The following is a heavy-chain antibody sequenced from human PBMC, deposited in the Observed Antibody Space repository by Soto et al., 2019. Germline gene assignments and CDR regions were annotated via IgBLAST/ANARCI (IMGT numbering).Heavy chain of an antibody. D-gene: IGHD5-12*01. Sequence: SETLSLTCTVSGGSISSSSYYWGWIRQPPGKGLEWIGSIYYSGSTYYNPSLKSRVTISVDTSKNQFSLKLSSVTAADTAVYYCARLVRGYSGYDNWYFDLWGRGTLVTVSS. CDR1: GGSISSSSYY. CDR3: ARLVRGYSGYDNWYFDL. J-gene: IGHJ2*01. V-gene: IGHV4-39*01. CDR2: IYYSGST.